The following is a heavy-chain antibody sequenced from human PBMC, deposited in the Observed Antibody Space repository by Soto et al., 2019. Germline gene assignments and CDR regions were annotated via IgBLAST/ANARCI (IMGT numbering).Heavy chain of an antibody. CDR3: ATHGLGVSSSPYFDN. CDR2: FVPLFGTT. D-gene: IGHD3-16*01. Sequence: QLVQSGSEVKKPGSSVKVSCQASGGTFSGYVVTWVRQAPGQGLEWMGEFVPLFGTTNYAQRFSGRITITAEESTSTAYMELRILRYDDTAVYYCATHGLGVSSSPYFDNWGQGTLVTVSS. J-gene: IGHJ4*02. CDR1: GGTFSGYV. V-gene: IGHV1-69*01.